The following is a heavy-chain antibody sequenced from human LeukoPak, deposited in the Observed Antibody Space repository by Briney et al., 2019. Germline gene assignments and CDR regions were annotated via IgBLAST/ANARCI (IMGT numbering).Heavy chain of an antibody. J-gene: IGHJ4*02. V-gene: IGHV3-33*01. D-gene: IGHD5-12*01. CDR2: IWYDGSNK. CDR1: GFTFSSYG. Sequence: GGSLRLSCAASGFTFSSYGMHWVRQAPGKGLEWVAVIWYDGSNKYYADSVKGRFTISRDNFKNTLYLQMNSLRAEDTAVYYCARESIVATPTFDYWGQGTLVTVSS. CDR3: ARESIVATPTFDY.